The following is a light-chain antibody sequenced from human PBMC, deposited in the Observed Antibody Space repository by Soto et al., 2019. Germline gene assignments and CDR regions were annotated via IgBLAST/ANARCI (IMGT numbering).Light chain of an antibody. CDR2: GAS. Sequence: EIVMTQSPATLSVSPGEGATLSCRASQNVDSNLAWYQQKPGQGPRLLIFGASTRATGIPARFRGSGSGTEFTLTLTRLQSEDFAVYYCHQYNNWPLWTFGQGTKVQIK. J-gene: IGKJ1*01. CDR3: HQYNNWPLWT. CDR1: QNVDSN. V-gene: IGKV3-15*01.